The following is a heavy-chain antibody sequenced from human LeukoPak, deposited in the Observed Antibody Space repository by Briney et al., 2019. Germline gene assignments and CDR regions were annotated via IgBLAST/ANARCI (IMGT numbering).Heavy chain of an antibody. Sequence: ASVKVSCKASGYTFTSYGISWVRQAPGQGLEWMGWISAYNGNTNYAQKLQGRVTMTTDTSTSTAYMELRSLRSDDTAVYYRARESRAYGGNPASPWGQGTLVTVSS. J-gene: IGHJ5*02. V-gene: IGHV1-18*01. CDR2: ISAYNGNT. CDR3: ARESRAYGGNPASP. CDR1: GYTFTSYG. D-gene: IGHD4-23*01.